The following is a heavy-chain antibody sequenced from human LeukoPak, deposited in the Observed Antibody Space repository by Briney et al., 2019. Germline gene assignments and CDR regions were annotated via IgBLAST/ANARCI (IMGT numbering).Heavy chain of an antibody. CDR3: ARGESYYYDSSGYYHNWFDP. D-gene: IGHD3-22*01. Sequence: KPSETLSLTCAVYGGSFSGYYWSWIRQPPGKGLEWIGEINHSGGTNYNPSLKSRVTISVDTSKNQFSLKLSSVTAADTAVYYCARGESYYYDSSGYYHNWFDPWGQGTLVTVSS. V-gene: IGHV4-34*01. J-gene: IGHJ5*02. CDR1: GGSFSGYY. CDR2: INHSGGT.